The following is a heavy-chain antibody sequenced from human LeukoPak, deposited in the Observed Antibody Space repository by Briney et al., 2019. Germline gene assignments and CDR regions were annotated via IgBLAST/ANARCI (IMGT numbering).Heavy chain of an antibody. Sequence: SQTLSLTCAIPGNSVSSNSAAWNWIRQSPSRGLEWLGRTYYRSKWYNDYAVSVKSRITINPDTSKNQFSLQLNSVTPEDTAVYYCARRTAAAGIIDYWGQGTLVTVSS. J-gene: IGHJ4*02. CDR2: TYYRSKWYN. CDR3: ARRTAAAGIIDY. D-gene: IGHD6-13*01. V-gene: IGHV6-1*01. CDR1: GNSVSSNSAA.